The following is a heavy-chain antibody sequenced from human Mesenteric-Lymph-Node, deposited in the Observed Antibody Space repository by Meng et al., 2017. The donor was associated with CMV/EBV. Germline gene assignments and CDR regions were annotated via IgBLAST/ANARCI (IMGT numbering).Heavy chain of an antibody. V-gene: IGHV3-64*02. CDR2: IRGNGGST. J-gene: IGHJ4*02. D-gene: IGHD2-2*02. CDR3: ARGYCNGTGCYRYFDS. CDR1: GFTFSGYT. Sequence: GGSLRLSCAASGFTFSGYTMHWVRQAPGKGLEYVSAIRGNGGSTYYADSVKGRFTISRDNSKNTLYLQMGSLRPEDMAVYYCARGYCNGTGCYRYFDSGARERWSPSPQ.